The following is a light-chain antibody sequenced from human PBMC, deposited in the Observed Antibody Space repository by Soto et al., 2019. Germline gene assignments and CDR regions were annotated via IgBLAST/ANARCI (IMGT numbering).Light chain of an antibody. J-gene: IGKJ4*01. CDR3: QQYQSLN. Sequence: IVMTQSPATLSVSPGEIATLSCRASQNIYSNVAWYQQRPGQAPRLLIYRASTRAPGIPARFSGSGSGTEFTLTISSLQSEDFAVYYCQQYQSLNCGGGTKVDIK. CDR2: RAS. V-gene: IGKV3-15*01. CDR1: QNIYSN.